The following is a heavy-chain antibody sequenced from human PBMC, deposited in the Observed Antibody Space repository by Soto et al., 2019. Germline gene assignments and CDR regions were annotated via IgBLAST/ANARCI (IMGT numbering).Heavy chain of an antibody. V-gene: IGHV4-39*01. D-gene: IGHD1-1*01. Sequence: SETLTFTCTVSGGSISTTSYYWGWIRRPPGKGLEWIGSISYGGGTYYNPSLRSRVTISVDTSKSQFSLDLTSVTAADTAVYYCAGHRRETRTYPQPLDSWGQGTLVTVSS. CDR3: AGHRRETRTYPQPLDS. J-gene: IGHJ4*02. CDR1: GGSISTTSYY. CDR2: ISYGGGT.